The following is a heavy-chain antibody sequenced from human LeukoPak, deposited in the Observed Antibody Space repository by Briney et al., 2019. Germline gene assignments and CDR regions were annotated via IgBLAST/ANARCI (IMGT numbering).Heavy chain of an antibody. J-gene: IGHJ4*02. CDR2: IYYSGST. CDR3: TRVDTYCGGDCTRVFDY. CDR1: GGSISSYY. D-gene: IGHD2-21*02. V-gene: IGHV4-59*01. Sequence: SETLSLTCTVSGGSISSYYWSWIRQPPGKGLEWIGYIYYSGSTNYNPSLKSRVTISVDTSMNQFSLKLSSVTAADTAVYYCTRVDTYCGGDCTRVFDYWGQGTLVTVSS.